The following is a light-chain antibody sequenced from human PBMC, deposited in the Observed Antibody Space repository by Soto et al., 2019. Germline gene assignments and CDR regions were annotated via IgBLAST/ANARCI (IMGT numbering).Light chain of an antibody. J-gene: IGLJ1*01. CDR3: SSYSGTNYPYV. CDR1: SSDVGGYNY. V-gene: IGLV2-8*01. Sequence: QSALTQPPSASGSFGQSVTISCTGTSSDVGGYNYVSWYQQHPGKAPKLMIYEVSERPSGVPERFSGSKSGNTASLTVSGLQADDEADYYCSSYSGTNYPYVFGTGTKVTVL. CDR2: EVS.